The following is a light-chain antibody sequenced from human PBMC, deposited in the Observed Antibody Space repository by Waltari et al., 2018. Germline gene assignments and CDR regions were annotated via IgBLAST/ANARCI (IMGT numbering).Light chain of an antibody. CDR1: NSDVGGYNY. CDR2: DVT. Sequence: QSALTQPRSVSGSPGQSVTISCSGSNSDVGGYNYVSCYQQHPGKAPKLMISDVTKRPSGVPDRFSGSKSGNTASLTISGLQAEDEADYYCSSYAGSSVAFGGGTKLTVL. V-gene: IGLV2-11*01. J-gene: IGLJ2*01. CDR3: SSYAGSSVA.